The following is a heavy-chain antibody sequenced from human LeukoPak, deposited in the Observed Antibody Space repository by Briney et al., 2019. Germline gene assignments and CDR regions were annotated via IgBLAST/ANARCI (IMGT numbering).Heavy chain of an antibody. J-gene: IGHJ4*02. V-gene: IGHV3-74*01. CDR3: ARVRGYSGYDYFDY. D-gene: IGHD5-12*01. Sequence: PGGSLRLSCAASGFTFSSYWMHWVRQAPGKGLVWVSRINSDGSSTSYADSVKGRFTISRDNAKNTLYLQMNSLRAEDTAVYYCARVRGYSGYDYFDYWGQGTLVTVSS. CDR1: GFTFSSYW. CDR2: INSDGSST.